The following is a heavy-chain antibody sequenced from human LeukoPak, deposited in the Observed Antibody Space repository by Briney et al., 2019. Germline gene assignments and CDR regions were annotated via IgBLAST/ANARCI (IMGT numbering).Heavy chain of an antibody. J-gene: IGHJ4*02. CDR3: AREGYCSGGSCYSGLVYFDY. CDR2: IIPILGIA. CDR1: GYTFTSYG. Sequence: ASVKVSCKASGYTFTSYGISWVRQAPGQGLEWMGRIIPILGIANYAQKFQGRVTITADKSTSTAYMELSSLRSEDTAVYYCAREGYCSGGSCYSGLVYFDYWGQGTLVTVSS. D-gene: IGHD2-15*01. V-gene: IGHV1-69*04.